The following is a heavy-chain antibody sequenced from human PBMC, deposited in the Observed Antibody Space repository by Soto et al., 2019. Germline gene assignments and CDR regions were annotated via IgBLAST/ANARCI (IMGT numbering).Heavy chain of an antibody. J-gene: IGHJ4*02. Sequence: QVQLVESGGGVVQPGRSMRLSCAASGCTFSTYGMHWVRQAPGKGLEWVAVISYDGSNKNYADSVKGRFTISRDNSKNTVYLQMNSLRAEDTAVYYCAKGSSSWFYPFFDFWGQGTLVTVS. CDR3: AKGSSSWFYPFFDF. CDR1: GCTFSTYG. CDR2: ISYDGSNK. D-gene: IGHD6-13*01. V-gene: IGHV3-30*18.